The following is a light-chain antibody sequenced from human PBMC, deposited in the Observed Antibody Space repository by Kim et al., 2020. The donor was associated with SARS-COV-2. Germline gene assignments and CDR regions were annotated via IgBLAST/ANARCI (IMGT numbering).Light chain of an antibody. CDR2: EVS. CDR3: SSYTSSSTLL. CDR1: SSDVGSNNR. V-gene: IGLV2-18*02. Sequence: QSALTQPPSVSGSPGQSVTISCTGTSSDVGSNNRVSWYQQPPGTAPKLMIYEVSNRPSGVPDRFSGSKSDNTASLTISGLQAEDEADYYCSSYTSSSTLLFGGGTQLTV. J-gene: IGLJ2*01.